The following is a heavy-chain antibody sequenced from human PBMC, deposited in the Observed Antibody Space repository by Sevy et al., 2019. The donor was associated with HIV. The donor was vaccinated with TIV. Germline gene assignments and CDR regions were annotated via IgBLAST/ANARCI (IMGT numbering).Heavy chain of an antibody. CDR3: ASLILGYDDLFDY. Sequence: SETLSLTCAVYGGSFSGYYWSWIRQPPGKGLEWIGEINHSGSTNYNPSLKSRVTISVDTSKNQFSLKLSSVTAADTAVYYCASLILGYDDLFDYWGQGTLVTVSS. CDR2: INHSGST. V-gene: IGHV4-34*01. D-gene: IGHD2-2*01. CDR1: GGSFSGYY. J-gene: IGHJ4*02.